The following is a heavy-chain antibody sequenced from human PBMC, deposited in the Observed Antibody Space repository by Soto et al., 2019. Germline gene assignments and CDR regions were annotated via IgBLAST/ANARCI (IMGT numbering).Heavy chain of an antibody. Sequence: QLQLQESGPGLVKPSETLSLTCTVSGGSISSSSYYWGWIRQPPGKGLEWIGSIYYSGSTYYNPSLKSRVTISVDASKNQFSLKLSSVTAADTAVYYCATTNMWDSSPDYWGQGTLVTVSS. CDR2: IYYSGST. V-gene: IGHV4-39*01. CDR1: GGSISSSSYY. J-gene: IGHJ4*02. CDR3: ATTNMWDSSPDY. D-gene: IGHD6-13*01.